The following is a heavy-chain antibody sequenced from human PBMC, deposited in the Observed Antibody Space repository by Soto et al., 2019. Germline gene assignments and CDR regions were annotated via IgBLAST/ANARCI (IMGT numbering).Heavy chain of an antibody. D-gene: IGHD6-19*01. J-gene: IGHJ5*02. CDR1: GFTFSTYR. Sequence: GGSLRLACAASGFTFSTYRMHWVRQPPGKGLEWVAIIWYDGSNKYYADSVKVRFTISRDDSKNTLYLQMNSLRVEDTAVYFCARDASAYDGGWYPRGFDPWGQGTLVTVSS. CDR3: ARDASAYDGGWYPRGFDP. CDR2: IWYDGSNK. V-gene: IGHV3-33*01.